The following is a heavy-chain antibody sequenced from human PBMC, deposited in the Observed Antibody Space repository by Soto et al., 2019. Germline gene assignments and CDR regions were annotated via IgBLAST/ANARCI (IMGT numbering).Heavy chain of an antibody. J-gene: IGHJ4*02. CDR2: IIPIFGTA. Sequence: SVKVSCKASGGTFSSYSINWVRQAPGQGLEWMGEIIPIFGTANYAQKFQGRVTITADESTSTAYMELSSLRSEDTAVYYCARDGGRHSGGIDYWGQGTLVTAPQ. CDR3: ARDGGRHSGGIDY. D-gene: IGHD1-26*01. V-gene: IGHV1-69*13. CDR1: GGTFSSYS.